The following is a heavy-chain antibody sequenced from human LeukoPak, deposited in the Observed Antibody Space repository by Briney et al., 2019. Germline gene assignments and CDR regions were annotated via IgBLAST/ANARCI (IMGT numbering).Heavy chain of an antibody. V-gene: IGHV3-23*01. CDR2: ISGSGGNT. Sequence: PGGSLRLSCAASGFSFSSYAMSWVRQAPGKGLEWVSGISGSGGNTYYADSVKGRVTISRDNSKNTLYLEMNSLRAEDTAVYFCARYCSSTSCSTPFDYWGRGTLVTVSS. D-gene: IGHD2-2*02. CDR3: ARYCSSTSCSTPFDY. CDR1: GFSFSSYA. J-gene: IGHJ4*02.